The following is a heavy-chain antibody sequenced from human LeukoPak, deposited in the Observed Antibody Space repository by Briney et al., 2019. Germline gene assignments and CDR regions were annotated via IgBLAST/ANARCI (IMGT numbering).Heavy chain of an antibody. CDR1: GGSISSSSYY. Sequence: PSETLSLTCTVSGGSISSSSYYWGWIRQPPGKGLEWIGSIYYSGSTYYNPSLKSRVTISVDTSKNQFSLKLSSVTAADTAVYYCARDTISIRRAEYFQHWGQGTLVTVSS. V-gene: IGHV4-39*07. CDR3: ARDTISIRRAEYFQH. CDR2: IYYSGST. J-gene: IGHJ1*01. D-gene: IGHD2-2*01.